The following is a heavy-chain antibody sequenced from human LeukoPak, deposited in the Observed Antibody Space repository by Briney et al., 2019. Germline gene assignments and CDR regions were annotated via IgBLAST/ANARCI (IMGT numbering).Heavy chain of an antibody. D-gene: IGHD3-10*01. V-gene: IGHV3-15*01. Sequence: AGGSLRLSCAASGFTFSRYWMHWVRQAPGKGLEWVGRIKSKTDGGTTDYAAPVKGRFTISRDDSKNTLYLQMNSLKTEDTAVYYCTTDLPPLWFGELLERQIDYWGQGTLVTVSS. CDR1: GFTFSRYW. CDR3: TTDLPPLWFGELLERQIDY. CDR2: IKSKTDGGTT. J-gene: IGHJ4*02.